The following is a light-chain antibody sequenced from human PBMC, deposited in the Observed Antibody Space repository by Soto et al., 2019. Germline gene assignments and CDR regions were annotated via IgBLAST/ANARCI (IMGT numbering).Light chain of an antibody. CDR2: DAS. CDR1: QSVSTY. CDR3: QQRSNWPGLT. J-gene: IGKJ4*01. Sequence: EIVLTQSPATLSLSPGERATLSCRASQSVSTYLAWYQQKPGQAPRLLIFDASNRATGIPARFSGSGSGTDFTHTIISLEPEDVAVYYCQQRSNWPGLTFGGGTKVEI. V-gene: IGKV3-11*01.